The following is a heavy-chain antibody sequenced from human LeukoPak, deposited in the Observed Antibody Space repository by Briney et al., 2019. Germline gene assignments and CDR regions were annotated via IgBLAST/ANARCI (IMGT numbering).Heavy chain of an antibody. CDR1: GYTFTSYY. Sequence: ASVKVSCKASGYTFTSYYMHWVRQAPGQGLEWMGIINPSGGSTSYAQKFQGRVTMTRDTSTSTVYMELGSLRSEDTAVYYCAREPLVLVITTSLLGMDVWGQGTTATVSS. J-gene: IGHJ6*02. CDR3: AREPLVLVITTSLLGMDV. CDR2: INPSGGST. V-gene: IGHV1-46*01. D-gene: IGHD3-22*01.